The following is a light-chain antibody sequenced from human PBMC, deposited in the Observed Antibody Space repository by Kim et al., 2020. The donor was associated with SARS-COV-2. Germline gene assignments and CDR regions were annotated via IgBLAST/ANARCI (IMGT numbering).Light chain of an antibody. J-gene: IGKJ4*01. Sequence: AAGGDRVTITCRASQDIKKWLAWYQQKPGKAPKLLINGASNLQRGVPSRFSGSGSGTEFTLTIISLEPEDFATFYCQQADSFPLTFGGGTKVDIK. CDR1: QDIKKW. V-gene: IGKV1D-12*01. CDR2: GAS. CDR3: QQADSFPLT.